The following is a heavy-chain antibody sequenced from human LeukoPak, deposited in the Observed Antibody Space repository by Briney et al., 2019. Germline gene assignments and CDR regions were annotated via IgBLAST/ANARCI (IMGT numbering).Heavy chain of an antibody. Sequence: AGXXLRLSCAASGFTFSGSAMHWVRQASGKGLEWVGRIRSKANSYAPAYASSVKVRFTISRDDSKNTAYLQMNSLKTEDTAVYYCTSGDPKYYYDSSGYYGYWGQGTLVTVSS. CDR2: IRSKANSYAP. D-gene: IGHD3-22*01. V-gene: IGHV3-73*01. CDR1: GFTFSGSA. J-gene: IGHJ4*02. CDR3: TSGDPKYYYDSSGYYGY.